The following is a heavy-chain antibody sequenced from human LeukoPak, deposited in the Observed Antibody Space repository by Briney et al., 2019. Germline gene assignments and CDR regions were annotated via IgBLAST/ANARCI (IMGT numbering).Heavy chain of an antibody. CDR2: IIPIFGTA. CDR3: ARDQEWYYDFWSGYRYNXXXX. V-gene: IGHV1-69*06. Sequence: GASVKVSCKASGGTFSSYAISWVRQAPGQGLEWMGGIIPIFGTANYAQRFQGRVTITADKSTSTAYMELSSLRSEDTAVYYCARDQEWYYDFWSGYRYNXXXXWGXXXLXTVSS. CDR1: GGTFSSYA. D-gene: IGHD3-3*01. J-gene: IGHJ5*01.